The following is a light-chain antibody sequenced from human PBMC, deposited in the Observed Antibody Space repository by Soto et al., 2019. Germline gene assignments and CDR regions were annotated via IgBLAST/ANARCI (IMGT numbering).Light chain of an antibody. V-gene: IGKV3-20*01. Sequence: EIVLTQSPGTLPLSPGERATLSCRASQSVRSSNLAWYQQKPGQAPRLLIYGASSRATGIPDRFSGSGSGTDFTLTISRLEPEEFAVYYCQQYGSSPSTFGHGTKVEV. CDR1: QSVRSSN. J-gene: IGKJ1*01. CDR3: QQYGSSPST. CDR2: GAS.